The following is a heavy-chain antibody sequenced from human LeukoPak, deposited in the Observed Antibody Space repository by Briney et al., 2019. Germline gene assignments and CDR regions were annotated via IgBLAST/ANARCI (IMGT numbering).Heavy chain of an antibody. CDR1: GFTFSDYH. D-gene: IGHD6-19*01. CDR2: IKQDGTER. CDR3: AWGGSGWFPIDY. Sequence: GGSLRLSCATSGFTFSDYHMSWVRQAPGKGLEWVANIKQDGTERYYVDSVKGRFTISRDNVKNSLYLQMNSLRVEDTAVYYCAWGGSGWFPIDYWGQGTLVTVSS. J-gene: IGHJ4*02. V-gene: IGHV3-7*03.